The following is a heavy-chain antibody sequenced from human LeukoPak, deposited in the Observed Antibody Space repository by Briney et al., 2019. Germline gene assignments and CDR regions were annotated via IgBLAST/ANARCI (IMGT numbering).Heavy chain of an antibody. CDR2: IYYSGST. CDR1: GGSISSSSYY. D-gene: IGHD3-16*01. J-gene: IGHJ4*02. Sequence: SETLSLTCTVSGGSISSSSYYWGWIRQPPGKGLEWIGSIYYSGSTYYNPSLKSRVTISVDTSKNQFSLKLSSVTAADTAVYYCARKLRDYGNWGQGTLVTVSS. V-gene: IGHV4-39*01. CDR3: ARKLRDYGN.